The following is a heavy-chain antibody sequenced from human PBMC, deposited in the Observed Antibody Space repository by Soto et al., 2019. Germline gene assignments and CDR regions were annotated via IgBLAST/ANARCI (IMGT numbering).Heavy chain of an antibody. CDR1: GGSISSGDYY. J-gene: IGHJ4*02. CDR2: IYYSGST. CDR3: ARVRHTITLYFDY. D-gene: IGHD5-12*01. Sequence: SETLSLTCTVSGGSISSGDYYWSWIRQPPGKGLEWIGYIYYSGSTYYNPSLKSRVTISVDTSKNQFSLKLSSVTAADTAVYYCARVRHTITLYFDYWGQGTLVTVSS. V-gene: IGHV4-30-4*01.